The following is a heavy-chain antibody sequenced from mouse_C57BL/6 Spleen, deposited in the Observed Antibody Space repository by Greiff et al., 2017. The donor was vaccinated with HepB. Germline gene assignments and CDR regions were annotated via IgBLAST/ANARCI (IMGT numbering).Heavy chain of an antibody. J-gene: IGHJ3*01. CDR1: GFNIKDDY. V-gene: IGHV14-4*01. CDR3: TIPVTTGFAY. Sequence: EVQLQQSGAELVRPGASVKLSCTASGFNIKDDYMHWVKQRPEQGLEWIGWIDPENGDTEYASKFQGKATITADTSSNTAYLQLSSLTSEDTAVYYCTIPVTTGFAYWGQGTLVTVSA. CDR2: IDPENGDT. D-gene: IGHD2-12*01.